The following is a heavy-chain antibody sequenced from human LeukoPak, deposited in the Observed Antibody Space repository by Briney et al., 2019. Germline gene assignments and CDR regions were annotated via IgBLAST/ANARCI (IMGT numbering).Heavy chain of an antibody. CDR1: GFTFSSYG. V-gene: IGHV3-23*01. CDR3: AKDQRITMVRGVIIESFDY. J-gene: IGHJ4*02. Sequence: GGSLRLSCAASGFTFSSYGMSWVRQAPGKGLEWVSAISGSGGSTYYADSVKGRFTISRDNSKNTLYLQMNSLRAEDTAVYYCAKDQRITMVRGVIIESFDYWGQGTLVTVSS. CDR2: ISGSGGST. D-gene: IGHD3-10*01.